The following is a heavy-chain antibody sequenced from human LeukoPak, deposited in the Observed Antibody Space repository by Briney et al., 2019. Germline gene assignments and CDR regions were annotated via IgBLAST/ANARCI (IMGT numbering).Heavy chain of an antibody. CDR1: GGSISSGDYY. CDR2: IYYSGST. J-gene: IGHJ4*02. D-gene: IGHD2-21*01. CDR3: ARGVLAIMVDY. Sequence: SQTLSLTCTVSGGSISSGDYYWSWFRQPPGKGLEWIGYIYYSGSTYYNPSLKSRVTLSVDTSKNQFSLHLRSVTAADTAVYYCARGVLAIMVDYWGQGTLVTVSS. V-gene: IGHV4-30-4*08.